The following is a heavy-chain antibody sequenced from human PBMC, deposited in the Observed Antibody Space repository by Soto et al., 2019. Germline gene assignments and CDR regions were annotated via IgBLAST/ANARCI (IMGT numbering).Heavy chain of an antibody. D-gene: IGHD6-13*01. J-gene: IGHJ4*02. CDR1: GGSISSGGYY. Sequence: SSETLSLTCTVSGGSISSGGYYWSWIRQHPGKGLEWIGYIYYSGSTYYNPSLKSRVTISVDTSKNQFSLKLSSVTAADTAVYYCARGNSSSWYYFDYWGQGTLVTVSS. V-gene: IGHV4-31*03. CDR2: IYYSGST. CDR3: ARGNSSSWYYFDY.